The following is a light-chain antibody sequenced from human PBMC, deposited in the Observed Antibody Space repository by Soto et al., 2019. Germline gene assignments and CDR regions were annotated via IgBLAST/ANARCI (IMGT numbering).Light chain of an antibody. CDR1: SSNIGRNV. Sequence: QAVVTQPPSASGTPGQRVTISCSGGSSNIGRNVVNWYQQFPGTAPQLLIYSTNQRPSGIPDRFSASKSGTSASLAISGLQSEDEADYYCAAWDDSLSGYVFGTGTKLTVL. J-gene: IGLJ1*01. V-gene: IGLV1-44*01. CDR3: AAWDDSLSGYV. CDR2: STN.